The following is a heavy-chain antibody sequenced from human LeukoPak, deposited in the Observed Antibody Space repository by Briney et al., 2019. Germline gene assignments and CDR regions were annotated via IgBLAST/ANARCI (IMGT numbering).Heavy chain of an antibody. D-gene: IGHD5-18*01. CDR1: GFAFSSYG. V-gene: IGHV3-30*18. CDR2: ISYDGSNK. CDR3: AKVAWIQLWLGPGNY. Sequence: GGSLRLSCAASGFAFSSYGMHWVRQAPGKGLEWVAVISYDGSNKYYADSVKGRFTISRDNSKNTLYLQMNSLRAEDTAVYYCAKVAWIQLWLGPGNYWGQGTLVTVSS. J-gene: IGHJ4*02.